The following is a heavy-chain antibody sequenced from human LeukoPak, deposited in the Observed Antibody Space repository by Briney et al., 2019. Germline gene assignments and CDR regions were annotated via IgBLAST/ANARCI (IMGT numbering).Heavy chain of an antibody. Sequence: PGTSLRLSCAASGFTFSSYAIHWVRQAPGKGLEWVAVISYDGTNKYYADSVKGRFTISRDNSQNTLYLQMNSLRTEDTAVYYCARALSPVTPIIDHWGQGTLVTVSS. V-gene: IGHV3-30-3*01. D-gene: IGHD4-11*01. CDR2: ISYDGTNK. CDR1: GFTFSSYA. J-gene: IGHJ4*02. CDR3: ARALSPVTPIIDH.